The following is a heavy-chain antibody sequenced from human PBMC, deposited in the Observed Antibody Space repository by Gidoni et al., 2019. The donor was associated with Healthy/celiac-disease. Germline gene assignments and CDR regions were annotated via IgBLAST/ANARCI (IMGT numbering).Heavy chain of an antibody. CDR1: GFTFSSYA. CDR2: IAYDGSNK. V-gene: IGHV3-30*16. CDR3: ARDHYGDYASYYYYGMAV. J-gene: IGHJ6*02. Sequence: QVQLVESGGGVVQPGRSLRLSCAASGFTFSSYAMHWVRQAPGKGLEWVAVIAYDGSNKYYADSVKGRFTISRDNSKSTLYLQMNSLRAEDAAVYYCARDHYGDYASYYYYGMAVWGQGTTVTVSS. D-gene: IGHD4-17*01.